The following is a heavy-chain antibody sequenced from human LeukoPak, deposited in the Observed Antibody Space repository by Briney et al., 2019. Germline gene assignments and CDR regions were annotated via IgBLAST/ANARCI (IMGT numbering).Heavy chain of an antibody. CDR3: ARASMCSGGSCYYLFDY. J-gene: IGHJ4*02. D-gene: IGHD2-15*01. CDR1: GFTFSSYW. Sequence: GGSLRLSCAASGFTFSSYWMHWVRQAPGKGLVWVSRINSDGSSTTYADSVKGRFTISRDNAENTLYLQMNSLRAEDTAVYYCARASMCSGGSCYYLFDYWGQGTLVTVSS. V-gene: IGHV3-74*01. CDR2: INSDGSST.